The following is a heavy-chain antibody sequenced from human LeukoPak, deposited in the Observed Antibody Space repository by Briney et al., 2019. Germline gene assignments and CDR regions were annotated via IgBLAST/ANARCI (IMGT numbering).Heavy chain of an antibody. CDR3: ARAFVSGYDVSTGYFRALDI. CDR2: ISPTAKTR. V-gene: IGHV3-48*03. J-gene: IGHJ4*02. Sequence: GGSLRLSCEVSGFTFSSYEMYWVRQAPGKRREWRSYISPTAKTRHYAESVQGRFTVSRENGKSLLFLQMNSLRAGDTAIYYCARAFVSGYDVSTGYFRALDIWGQGALVTVSS. D-gene: IGHD3-9*01. CDR1: GFTFSSYE.